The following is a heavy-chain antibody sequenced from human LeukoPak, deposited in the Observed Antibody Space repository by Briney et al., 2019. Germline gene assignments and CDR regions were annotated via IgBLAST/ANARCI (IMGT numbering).Heavy chain of an antibody. CDR2: IYSGGST. CDR3: ARDAPLQYYDFWSGPRESDY. Sequence: PGGSLRLSCAASGFTVSSIYMSWVRQAPGKGLEWVSVIYSGGSTYYADSVKGRFTISRDNSKNTLYLQMNSLRAEDTAVYYCARDAPLQYYDFWSGPRESDYWGQGTLVTVSS. D-gene: IGHD3-3*01. J-gene: IGHJ4*02. CDR1: GFTVSSIY. V-gene: IGHV3-53*01.